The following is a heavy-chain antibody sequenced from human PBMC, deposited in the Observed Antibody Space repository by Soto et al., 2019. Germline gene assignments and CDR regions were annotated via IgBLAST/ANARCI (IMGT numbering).Heavy chain of an antibody. V-gene: IGHV3-30*18. CDR2: ISYDGSNK. CDR1: GFTFSSYG. Sequence: GGFLRLSCAASGFTFSSYGMHWVRQAPGKGLEWVAVISYDGSNKYYADSVKGRFTISRDNSKNTLYLQMNSLRVEDTAVYYCAKKVPGSNPLDSWGQGALVTVSS. D-gene: IGHD1-1*01. CDR3: AKKVPGSNPLDS. J-gene: IGHJ4*02.